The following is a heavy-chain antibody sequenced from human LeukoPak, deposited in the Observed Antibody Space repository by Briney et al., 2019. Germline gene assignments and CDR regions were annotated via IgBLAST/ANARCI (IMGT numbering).Heavy chain of an antibody. CDR1: GFTVSWNY. CDR2: VYRGGST. J-gene: IGHJ4*02. V-gene: IGHV3-53*05. CDR3: ATPYDSSGKLDY. Sequence: GGSLRLSCAASGFTVSWNYMNWVRQAPGKGLEWVSVVYRGGSTYYADSVKGRFTISRDNSKNTLYLQMNSLRAEDTAVYYCATPYDSSGKLDYWGQGTLVTVSS. D-gene: IGHD3-22*01.